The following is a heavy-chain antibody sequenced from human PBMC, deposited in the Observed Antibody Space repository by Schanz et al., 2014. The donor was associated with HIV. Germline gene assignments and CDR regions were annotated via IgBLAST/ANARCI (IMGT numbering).Heavy chain of an antibody. V-gene: IGHV3-33*01. CDR2: IWYDGSNK. D-gene: IGHD1-20*01. CDR3: ARDKGDNWAGFYYYYGMDV. J-gene: IGHJ6*02. Sequence: QVQLVESGGGVVQPGRSLRLSCAASGFTLNSYGMHWVRQAPGKGLEWVAVIWYDGSNKDYGDSVKGRFTISRDNSKNTLYLQMNSLRAEDTAVYYCARDKGDNWAGFYYYYGMDVWGQGTTVTVSS. CDR1: GFTLNSYG.